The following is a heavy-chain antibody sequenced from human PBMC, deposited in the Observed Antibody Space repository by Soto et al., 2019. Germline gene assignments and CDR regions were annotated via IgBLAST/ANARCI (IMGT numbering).Heavy chain of an antibody. Sequence: EVQLLESGGGLVQPGGSLRLSCAASGFTFSSYAMSWVRQAPGKGLEWVSAISGSGGSTYYADSVKGRFTISRDNSKNTLYLQMNSLRAEDTAVFYCAKVDGWYEAYFDYWGQGTLVTVSS. CDR1: GFTFSSYA. J-gene: IGHJ4*02. V-gene: IGHV3-23*01. CDR3: AKVDGWYEAYFDY. D-gene: IGHD6-19*01. CDR2: ISGSGGST.